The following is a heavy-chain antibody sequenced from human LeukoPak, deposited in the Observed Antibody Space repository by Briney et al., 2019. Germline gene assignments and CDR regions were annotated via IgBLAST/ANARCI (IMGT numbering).Heavy chain of an antibody. CDR3: ARGRSSSYYYYYYMDV. CDR1: GGSFSGYY. Sequence: SETLSLTCAVYGGSFSGYYWSWIRQPPGKRLEWIGEINHSGSTNYNPSLKSRVTISVDTSKNQFSLKLSSVTAADTAVYYCARGRSSSYYYYYYMDVWGKGTTVTVSS. D-gene: IGHD3-16*02. J-gene: IGHJ6*03. CDR2: INHSGST. V-gene: IGHV4-34*01.